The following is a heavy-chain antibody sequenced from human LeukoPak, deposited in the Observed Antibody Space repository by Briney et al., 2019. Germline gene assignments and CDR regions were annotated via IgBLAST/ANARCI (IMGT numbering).Heavy chain of an antibody. J-gene: IGHJ4*02. D-gene: IGHD3-22*01. CDR2: ISAYNGNT. V-gene: IGHV1-18*01. CDR1: GYTFTSYG. Sequence: GASVKVSCKASGYTFTSYGISWVRQAPGQGLEWMGWISAYNGNTNYAQKLQGRVTMTTDTSTSTAYMELRSLRSDDTAVYYCARVPTHYYYDSSGYPYYFDYWGQGTLVTVSS. CDR3: ARVPTHYYYDSSGYPYYFDY.